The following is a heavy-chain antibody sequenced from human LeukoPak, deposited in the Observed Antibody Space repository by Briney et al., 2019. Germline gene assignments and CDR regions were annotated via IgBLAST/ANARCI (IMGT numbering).Heavy chain of an antibody. CDR1: GFTLSSYA. V-gene: IGHV3-23*01. D-gene: IGHD3-22*01. J-gene: IGHJ4*02. CDR3: AKDLGYYYDSSGYYPFDY. Sequence: GGSLRLSCAASGFTLSSYAMSWVRQAPGKGLEWVSAISGSGGSTYYADSVKGRFTISRDNSKNTLYLQMNSLRAEDTAVYYCAKDLGYYYDSSGYYPFDYWGQGTLVTVSS. CDR2: ISGSGGST.